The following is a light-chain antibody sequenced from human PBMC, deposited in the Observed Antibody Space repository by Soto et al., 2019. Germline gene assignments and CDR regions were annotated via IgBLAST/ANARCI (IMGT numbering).Light chain of an antibody. V-gene: IGKV1-5*03. J-gene: IGKJ1*01. Sequence: DIQMTQSPSTLSASVGDRVTITCRASQNIDSWLAWYQHKPGQAPTLLIYQASILQTGVPSRFSGSGSGTEFSLAISSLQPDDFETYYCQQYAGHSWAFGQGTKLET. CDR3: QQYAGHSWA. CDR1: QNIDSW. CDR2: QAS.